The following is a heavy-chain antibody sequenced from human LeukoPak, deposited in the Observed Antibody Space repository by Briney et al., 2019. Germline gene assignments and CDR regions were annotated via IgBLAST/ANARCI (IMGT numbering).Heavy chain of an antibody. J-gene: IGHJ4*02. Sequence: GGSLRLSCVASGFTFCYYATSCGPQSPGRGLEWVSTISVSGLGTYYADSVKGRFTISRDNAKSTLYLQMNSLRADDTAVYYCVNGEYYALWEHWGQGTLVTVSS. V-gene: IGHV3-23*01. CDR1: GFTFCYYA. CDR2: ISVSGLGT. CDR3: VNGEYYALWEH. D-gene: IGHD2/OR15-2a*01.